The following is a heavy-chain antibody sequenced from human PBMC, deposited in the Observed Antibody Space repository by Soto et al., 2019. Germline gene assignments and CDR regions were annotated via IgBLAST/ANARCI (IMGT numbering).Heavy chain of an antibody. J-gene: IGHJ3*02. V-gene: IGHV1-18*01. CDR2: ISAYNGNT. Sequence: ASVKVSCKASGYTFTSYGISWVRQAPGQGLEWMGWISAYNGNTNYAQKLQGRVTMTTDTSTSTAYMELRSLRSDDTAVYYCAREGPPKIILGIVVGPYDTTFDIWGQGTMVTVSS. CDR1: GYTFTSYG. D-gene: IGHD2-15*01. CDR3: AREGPPKIILGIVVGPYDTTFDI.